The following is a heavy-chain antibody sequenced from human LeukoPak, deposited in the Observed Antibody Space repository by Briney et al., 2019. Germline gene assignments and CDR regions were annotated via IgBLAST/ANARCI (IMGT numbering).Heavy chain of an antibody. CDR1: GYTLTELS. Sequence: ASVKVSCKVSGYTLTELSMHWVRQAPGKGLEWMGGFDPEDGETIYAQKFQGRVTMTEDTSTDTAYMGLSSLRSEDTAVYYCATDFPYYDSSGYYRWFDPWGQGTLVTVSS. J-gene: IGHJ5*02. D-gene: IGHD3-22*01. CDR2: FDPEDGET. CDR3: ATDFPYYDSSGYYRWFDP. V-gene: IGHV1-24*01.